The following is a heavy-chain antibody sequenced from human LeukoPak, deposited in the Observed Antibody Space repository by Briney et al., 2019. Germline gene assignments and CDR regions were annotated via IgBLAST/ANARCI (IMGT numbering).Heavy chain of an antibody. V-gene: IGHV1-2*06. D-gene: IGHD2-21*02. CDR3: ARDFCGGDCYSRSTYMDV. Sequence: GASVKVSCKASGYTFTGYYMHWVRQAPGQGLEWMGRINPNSGGANYAQKFQGRVTMTRATSISTAYMELSRLRSDDMAVYYCARDFCGGDCYSRSTYMDVWGKGTTVTVSS. J-gene: IGHJ6*04. CDR2: INPNSGGA. CDR1: GYTFTGYY.